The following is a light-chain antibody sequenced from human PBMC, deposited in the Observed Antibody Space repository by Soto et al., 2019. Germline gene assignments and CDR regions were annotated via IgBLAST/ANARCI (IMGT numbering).Light chain of an antibody. CDR2: DDN. CDR1: GSNIGRNY. CDR3: GTWDESLGAGV. J-gene: IGLJ2*01. Sequence: QSVLTQPASVSATPGEKVTISCSGRGSNIGRNYVSWYRQLPGTAPQLLIYDDNKRHSGVPDRLSGSGYGTSASLAIAGLQPGDEADYYCGTWDESLGAGVFGGGTKLTVL. V-gene: IGLV1-51*01.